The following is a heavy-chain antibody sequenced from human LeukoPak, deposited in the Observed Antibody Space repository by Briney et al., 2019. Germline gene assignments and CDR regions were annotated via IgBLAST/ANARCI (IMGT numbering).Heavy chain of an antibody. CDR3: AKGSAPFDY. Sequence: GGSLRLSCAASGFTFSSYGVSWVRQAPGKGLEWVSAISGSGGRTHYADSVKGRFTISRDNSKNTLYLQMNSLRAEDTAVYYCAKGSAPFDYWGQGTLVTVSS. V-gene: IGHV3-23*01. J-gene: IGHJ4*02. CDR1: GFTFSSYG. CDR2: ISGSGGRT.